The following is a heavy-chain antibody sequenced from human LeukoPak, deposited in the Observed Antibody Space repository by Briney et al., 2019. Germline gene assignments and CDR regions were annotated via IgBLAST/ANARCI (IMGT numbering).Heavy chain of an antibody. Sequence: PSETLSLTCTVSDGSIAGSSYYWGWIRQPPGKGLEWIGSIYYSGNTYYNPSLKSRVTISVDMPKNQFSLKLSSVTAADTAVYYCARPAQDYYYYMDVWGKGTRVTVSS. CDR3: ARPAQDYYYYMDV. J-gene: IGHJ6*03. V-gene: IGHV4-39*01. D-gene: IGHD6-25*01. CDR2: IYYSGNT. CDR1: DGSIAGSSYY.